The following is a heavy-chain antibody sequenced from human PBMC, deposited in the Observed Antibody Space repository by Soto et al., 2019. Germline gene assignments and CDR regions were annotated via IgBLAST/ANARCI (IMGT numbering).Heavy chain of an antibody. D-gene: IGHD5-12*01. CDR1: GGTFSSYT. CDR2: IIPILGIA. J-gene: IGHJ5*02. CDR3: ASAPRRDGSPSDP. Sequence: QVQLVQSGAEVKKPGSSVKVSCKASGGTFSSYTISWVRQAPGQGLEWMGRIIPILGIANYAQKFQGRVTITAEKPRSTAYRGLSSLRSEDTAVYYCASAPRRDGSPSDPWGQETLVTVSS. V-gene: IGHV1-69*02.